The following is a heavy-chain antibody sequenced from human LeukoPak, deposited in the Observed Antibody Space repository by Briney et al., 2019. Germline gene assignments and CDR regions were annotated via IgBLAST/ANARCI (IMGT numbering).Heavy chain of an antibody. J-gene: IGHJ6*03. CDR1: GGSISSGSYY. CDR2: IYTSGST. D-gene: IGHD3-10*01. CDR3: ARVSAKVRGVMNYYYYMDV. V-gene: IGHV4-61*02. Sequence: PSETLSLTCTVSGGSISSGSYYWSWIRQPAGKGLEWIGRIYTSGSTNYNPSLKSRVTISVDTSKNQFSLKLSSVTAADTAVYYCARVSAKVRGVMNYYYYMDVWGKGTTVTISS.